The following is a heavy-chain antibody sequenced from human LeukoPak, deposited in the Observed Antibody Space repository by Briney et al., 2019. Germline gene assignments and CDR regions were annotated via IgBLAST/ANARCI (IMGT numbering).Heavy chain of an antibody. CDR2: ISGRGVST. J-gene: IGHJ4*02. Sequence: PGGSLRLSCAASGFTFSNYGMSWVRQAPGKGLEWVSVISGRGVSTYYADSVKGRFTISRDNVKNTLSLQMNSLRAEDTAVYYCARDSGSCDCWGQGTLVTVSS. D-gene: IGHD3-10*01. CDR1: GFTFSNYG. V-gene: IGHV3-23*01. CDR3: ARDSGSCDC.